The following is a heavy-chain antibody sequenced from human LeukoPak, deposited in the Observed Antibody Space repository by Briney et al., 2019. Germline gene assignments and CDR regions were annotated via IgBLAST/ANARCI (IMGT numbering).Heavy chain of an antibody. CDR1: GGSISSGDYY. D-gene: IGHD3-22*01. CDR3: ASQYYYDSSGYLHYYYDMDV. J-gene: IGHJ6*02. CDR2: NYYSGST. Sequence: PSETLSLTCTVSGGSISSGDYYWSWIRQPPGKGLEWIGYNYYSGSTYYNPSLKSRVTISVDTSKNQFSLKLNSVTAADTAVYYCASQYYYDSSGYLHYYYDMDVWGQGTTVAVSS. V-gene: IGHV4-30-4*01.